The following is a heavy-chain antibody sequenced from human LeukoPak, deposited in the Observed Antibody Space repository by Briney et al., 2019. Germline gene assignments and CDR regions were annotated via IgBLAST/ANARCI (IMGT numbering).Heavy chain of an antibody. D-gene: IGHD5-18*01. CDR3: ARHGELWLPKTYYFDY. V-gene: IGHV5-10-1*01. Sequence: PGESPRISCKGSGYSFTSYWISWVRQMPGKGLEWMGRIDPSDSYTNYSPSFQGHVTISADKSISTAYLQWSSLKASDTAMYYCARHGELWLPKTYYFDYWGQGTLVTVSS. CDR1: GYSFTSYW. J-gene: IGHJ4*02. CDR2: IDPSDSYT.